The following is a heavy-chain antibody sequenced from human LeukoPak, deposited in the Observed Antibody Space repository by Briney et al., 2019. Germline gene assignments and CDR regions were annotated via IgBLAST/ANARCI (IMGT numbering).Heavy chain of an antibody. CDR1: GYTFTSYD. CDR3: ARGYSYVYEADY. J-gene: IGHJ4*02. CDR2: MNPNSGNT. Sequence: ASVKVSCKASGYTFTSYDINWVRQATGQGLEWMGWMNPNSGNTGYAQKFQGRVTITRNTSISTAYMELSSLRSEDTAVYYCARGYSYVYEADYWGQGTLVTVSS. V-gene: IGHV1-8*03. D-gene: IGHD5-18*01.